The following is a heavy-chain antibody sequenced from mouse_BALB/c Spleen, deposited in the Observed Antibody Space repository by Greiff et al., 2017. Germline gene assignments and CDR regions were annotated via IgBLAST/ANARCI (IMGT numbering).Heavy chain of an antibody. CDR3: TRDRDYGSSYVAWFAY. CDR2: ISSGGSYT. V-gene: IGHV5-6-4*01. D-gene: IGHD1-1*01. J-gene: IGHJ3*01. CDR1: GFTFSSYT. Sequence: EVHLVESGGGLVKPGGSLKLSCAASGFTFSSYTMSWVRQTPEKRLEWVATISSGGSYTYYPDSVKGRFTISRDNAKNTLYLQMSSLKSEDTAMYYCTRDRDYGSSYVAWFAYWGQGTLVTVSA.